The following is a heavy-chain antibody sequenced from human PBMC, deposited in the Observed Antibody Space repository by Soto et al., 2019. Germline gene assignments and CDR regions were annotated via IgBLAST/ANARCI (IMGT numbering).Heavy chain of an antibody. D-gene: IGHD3-22*01. CDR1: GGSISSGGYY. CDR3: ARGGYYYENSGQNAYDY. Sequence: SSETLSLTCTVPGGSISSGGYYWSWIRQHPGKGLEWIGYIYYGGSTYYNPSLKSRATISGDTSKNQFSLKLSSVTAADTAVYYCARGGYYYENSGQNAYDYWGQAILVTVSS. CDR2: IYYGGST. J-gene: IGHJ4*01. V-gene: IGHV4-31*03.